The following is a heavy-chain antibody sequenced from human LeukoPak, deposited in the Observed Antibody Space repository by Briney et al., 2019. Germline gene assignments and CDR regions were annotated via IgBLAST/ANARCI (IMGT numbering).Heavy chain of an antibody. CDR2: ISSNGDNT. J-gene: IGHJ4*02. D-gene: IGHD3-9*01. Sequence: GGSLRLSCSVSGLTFRSYPMHWVRQAPGKGLEYVSAISSNGDNTYYADSVKGRFTISRDNSKNTLYLQMSSLRAEDTAVYYCVKVSVTGSSVDYWGQGTQVTVSS. CDR1: GLTFRSYP. CDR3: VKVSVTGSSVDY. V-gene: IGHV3-64D*06.